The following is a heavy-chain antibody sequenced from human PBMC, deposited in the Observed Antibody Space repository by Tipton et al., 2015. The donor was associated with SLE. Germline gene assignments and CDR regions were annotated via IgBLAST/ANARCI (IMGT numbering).Heavy chain of an antibody. V-gene: IGHV3-23*01. CDR1: GFTFSSYA. CDR3: ATSRDGYNS. D-gene: IGHD5-24*01. Sequence: SLRLSCAASGFTFSSYAMSWVREAPGKGLEWVSAISGGGGSTYYADSVKGRFTISRDNSKNTLYLQMNSLRAEDTAVYYCATSRDGYNSWGQGTLVTVS. J-gene: IGHJ4*02. CDR2: ISGGGGST.